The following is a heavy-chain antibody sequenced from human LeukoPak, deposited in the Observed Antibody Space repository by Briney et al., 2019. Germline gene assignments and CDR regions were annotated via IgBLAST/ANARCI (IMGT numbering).Heavy chain of an antibody. J-gene: IGHJ4*02. D-gene: IGHD5-18*01. Sequence: ASVKVSCKASGGTFSSYAISWVRQAPGQGLEWMGGIIPIFGTANYAQKFQGRVTITADESTSTAYMELSSLRSEDTAVYYCARDRSWPVDTAMVLYPNPTPGYFDYWGQGTLVTVSS. CDR3: ARDRSWPVDTAMVLYPNPTPGYFDY. V-gene: IGHV1-69*01. CDR1: GGTFSSYA. CDR2: IIPIFGTA.